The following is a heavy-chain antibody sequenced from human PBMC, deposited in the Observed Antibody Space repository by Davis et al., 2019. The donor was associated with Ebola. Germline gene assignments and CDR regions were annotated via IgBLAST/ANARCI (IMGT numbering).Heavy chain of an antibody. Sequence: GESLKISCAASGFTFTNNWMTWLRQAPGKGLEWVANIKEDESERYYVDSVKGRFTTSRDNAKNSVYLQMNNLRAEDTAVYYCARGRATDYWGQGTLVTVSS. CDR1: GFTFTNNW. CDR2: IKEDESER. D-gene: IGHD1-26*01. J-gene: IGHJ4*02. V-gene: IGHV3-7*01. CDR3: ARGRATDY.